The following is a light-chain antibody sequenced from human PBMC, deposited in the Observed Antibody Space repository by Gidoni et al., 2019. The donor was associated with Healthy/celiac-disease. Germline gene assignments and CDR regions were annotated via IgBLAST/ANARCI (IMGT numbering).Light chain of an antibody. CDR2: DAS. Sequence: EIVLTQSPATLSLSPGERATISCRASQRVSRYLAWYQQKPGQAPRHLIYDASNRATGIPARFSGSGSGTDFPLTISSLEPDDFAVYYCQQRSNWPPLLTFGGGTKVEIK. CDR1: QRVSRY. J-gene: IGKJ4*01. V-gene: IGKV3-11*01. CDR3: QQRSNWPPLLT.